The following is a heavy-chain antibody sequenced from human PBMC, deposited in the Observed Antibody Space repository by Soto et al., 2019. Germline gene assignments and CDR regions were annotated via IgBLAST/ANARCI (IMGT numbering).Heavy chain of an antibody. CDR1: GFTFSSYD. Sequence: EVQLLESGGGLVQPGGALRLSCAASGFTFSSYDMIWVRQAPGKGLEWVSAISAGGGSTYYADSVKGRFTISRDNSKNTLYLQMNSLRAEDTAIYYCARQLANYFDYWGQGTLVTXSS. V-gene: IGHV3-23*01. CDR3: ARQLANYFDY. J-gene: IGHJ4*02. CDR2: ISAGGGST. D-gene: IGHD6-13*01.